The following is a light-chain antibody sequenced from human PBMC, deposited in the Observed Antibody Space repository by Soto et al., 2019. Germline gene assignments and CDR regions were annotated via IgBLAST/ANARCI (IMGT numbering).Light chain of an antibody. J-gene: IGKJ2*01. Sequence: EIVMTQSPATLTVSPGERAILSCRASQSVSSNLAWYQQKPGQAPRLLIYGASSRATAIPARFSGSGSATEFTLPITSLQSEDFAVYYCQQYKEWPPKYTFGQGTKLEIK. CDR2: GAS. V-gene: IGKV3-15*01. CDR3: QQYKEWPPKYT. CDR1: QSVSSN.